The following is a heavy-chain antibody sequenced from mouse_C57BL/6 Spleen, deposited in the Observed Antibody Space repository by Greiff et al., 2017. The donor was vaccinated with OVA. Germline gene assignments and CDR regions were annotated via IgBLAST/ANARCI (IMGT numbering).Heavy chain of an antibody. D-gene: IGHD1-1*01. V-gene: IGHV1-82*01. CDR3: ARTGFITTVVYFDY. CDR1: GYAFSSSW. CDR2: IYPGDGDT. J-gene: IGHJ2*01. Sequence: QVQLQQSGPELVKPGASVKISCKVSGYAFSSSWMNWVKQRPGKGLEWIGRIYPGDGDTNYNGKFKGKATLTADKSSSTAYMQLSSLTSEDSAVYYCARTGFITTVVYFDYWGQGTTLTVAS.